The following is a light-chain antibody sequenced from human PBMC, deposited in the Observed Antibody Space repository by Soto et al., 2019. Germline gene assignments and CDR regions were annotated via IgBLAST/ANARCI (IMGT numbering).Light chain of an antibody. V-gene: IGKV3-11*01. J-gene: IGKJ3*01. Sequence: EILLTQSPATLSLSPGAGATLLCRASQSVNNYLAWYQQRNGQPPSILIFDASYMATGIPSRFSGSGSGTDFTLTISRLEPEDFEVYYCQHRNNTPFSFGPGTKVDIK. CDR1: QSVNNY. CDR2: DAS. CDR3: QHRNNTPFS.